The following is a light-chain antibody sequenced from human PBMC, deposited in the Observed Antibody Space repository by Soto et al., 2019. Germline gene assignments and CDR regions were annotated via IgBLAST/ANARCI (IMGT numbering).Light chain of an antibody. CDR1: SSNIGAGYD. CDR2: GNN. V-gene: IGLV1-40*01. CDR3: QSYDSSLSGYV. Sequence: QLVLTQPPSVSGAPGQRVTISCTGCSSNIGAGYDVHWYQQLPGTAPKLLIYGNNNRPSGVPDRFSGSKSGTSASLAITGLQAEDEADYYCQSYDSSLSGYVFGTGTKVTVL. J-gene: IGLJ1*01.